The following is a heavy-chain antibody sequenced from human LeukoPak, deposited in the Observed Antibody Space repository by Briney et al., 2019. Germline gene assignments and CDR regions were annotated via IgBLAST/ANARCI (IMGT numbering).Heavy chain of an antibody. J-gene: IGHJ5*02. CDR3: TRGYGSGSYYNGFDP. Sequence: ASVKVSCKVSGYTFTSYDINWVRQATGQGLEWMGWMNPNSGNTGYAQKFQGRVTMTRNTSISTAYMELSSLRSEDTAVYYCTRGYGSGSYYNGFDPWGQGTLVTVSS. V-gene: IGHV1-8*01. CDR1: GYTFTSYD. CDR2: MNPNSGNT. D-gene: IGHD3-10*01.